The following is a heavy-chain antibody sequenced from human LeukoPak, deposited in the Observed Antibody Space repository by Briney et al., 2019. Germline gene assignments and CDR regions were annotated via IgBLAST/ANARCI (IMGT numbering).Heavy chain of an antibody. CDR1: GFTFSSYW. CDR3: ARDRNMVRGVLVY. Sequence: GGSLRLSCAASGFTFSSYWMSWVRQAPGKGLEWVANIKQDGSEKYYVDSVKGRFTISRDNAKNSLYLQMNSLRAEDTAVYYCARDRNMVRGVLVYWGQGTLVTVSS. J-gene: IGHJ4*02. D-gene: IGHD3-10*01. CDR2: IKQDGSEK. V-gene: IGHV3-7*03.